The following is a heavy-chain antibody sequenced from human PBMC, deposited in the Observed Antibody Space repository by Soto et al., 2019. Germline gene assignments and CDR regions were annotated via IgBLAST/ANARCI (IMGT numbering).Heavy chain of an antibody. D-gene: IGHD5-12*01. CDR1: GFTFSTYG. CDR3: ARAVEMATITYYYYHGMDV. V-gene: IGHV3-33*01. Sequence: QVQLVESGGGVLQPGRSLRLSCAASGFTFSTYGMHWVRQAPGKGLEWVAIIWYDGNNKVYADSVKGRFTISRDNSKNTLYLQMHSLRVEDTAVYYCARAVEMATITYYYYHGMDVWGQGTTVTVSS. CDR2: IWYDGNNK. J-gene: IGHJ6*02.